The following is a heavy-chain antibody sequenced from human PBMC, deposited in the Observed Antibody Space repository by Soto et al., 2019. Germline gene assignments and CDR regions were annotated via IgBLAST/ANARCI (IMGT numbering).Heavy chain of an antibody. V-gene: IGHV3-7*04. D-gene: IGHD6-6*01. CDR2: IKQDGSEK. CDR3: ARASVYYMDV. CDR1: GFTFSSYW. Sequence: SLRLSCAASGFTFSSYWTSWVRQAPGKGLEWVANIKQDGSEKYYVDSVKGRFTISRDNAKNSLYLQMNSLRAEDTAVYYCARASVYYMDVWGKGTTVTVSS. J-gene: IGHJ6*03.